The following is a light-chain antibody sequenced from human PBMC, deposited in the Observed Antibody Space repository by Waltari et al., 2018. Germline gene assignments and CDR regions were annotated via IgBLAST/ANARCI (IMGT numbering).Light chain of an antibody. CDR2: VNSDGSN. Sequence: QLVLTQPPSASASLGASVKLTCTLSSGHSDYAIAWHQQQPRKGPRYLMRVNSDGSNKKGDGIPDRFSGSSPGAERFLTISSLQSEDEADYFCQTWGFGIEVFGGGTKLTVL. J-gene: IGLJ3*02. CDR1: SGHSDYA. CDR3: QTWGFGIEV. V-gene: IGLV4-69*01.